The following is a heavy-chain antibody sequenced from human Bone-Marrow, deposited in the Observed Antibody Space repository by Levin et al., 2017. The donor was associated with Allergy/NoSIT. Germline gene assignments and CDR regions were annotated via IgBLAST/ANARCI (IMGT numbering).Heavy chain of an antibody. D-gene: IGHD2-15*01. CDR1: GFTFSSYS. V-gene: IGHV3-21*01. CDR2: ISSSSSYI. CDR3: ASESLGYCSGGSCYPPDAFDI. J-gene: IGHJ3*02. Sequence: GSLRLSCAASGFTFSSYSMNWVRQAPGKGLEWVSSISSSSSYIYYADSVKGRFTISRDNAKNSLYLQMNSLRAEDTAVYYCASESLGYCSGGSCYPPDAFDIWGQGTMVTVSS.